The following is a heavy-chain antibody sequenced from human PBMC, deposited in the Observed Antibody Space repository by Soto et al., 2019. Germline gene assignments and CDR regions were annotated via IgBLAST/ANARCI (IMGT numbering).Heavy chain of an antibody. CDR3: AKDQTYYYDSSGYYPQTWFDY. V-gene: IGHV3-30*18. CDR1: GFTFSSYG. Sequence: PGGSLRLSCAASGFTFSSYGMHWVRQAPGKGLEWVAVISYDGSNKYYADSVKGRFTISRDNSKNTLYLQTNSLRAEDTAVYYCAKDQTYYYDSSGYYPQTWFDYWGQGTLATVSS. CDR2: ISYDGSNK. D-gene: IGHD3-22*01. J-gene: IGHJ4*02.